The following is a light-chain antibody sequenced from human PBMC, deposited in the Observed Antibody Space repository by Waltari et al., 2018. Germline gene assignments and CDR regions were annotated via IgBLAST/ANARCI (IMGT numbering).Light chain of an antibody. CDR2: LAS. CDR3: QQYYNTPLT. V-gene: IGKV4-1*01. Sequence: DIVMAQYPDSPAVSPGERATNIRQSSQSLLFTSNNKNYLSWYQKKAGLPPRLLLYLASTRESGVPDRFSGGGSGTEFTLSISSLQAEDVAVYYCQQYYNTPLTFGGGTKVDI. J-gene: IGKJ4*01. CDR1: QSLLFTSNNKNY.